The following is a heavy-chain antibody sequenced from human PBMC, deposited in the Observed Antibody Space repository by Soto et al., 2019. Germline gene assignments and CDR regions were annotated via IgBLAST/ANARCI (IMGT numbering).Heavy chain of an antibody. J-gene: IGHJ3*02. CDR3: ARCDKCGFDM. CDR1: GFTFNYYW. CDR2: IHSDGSST. Sequence: EVQLVESEGGLVQRGGSLRLSCAASGFTFNYYWMHWVRQAIGQGLVWVSHIHSDGSSTTYADSVKGRFTISKDNAKNTQYLQMNSLRDCDKAVYYCARCDKCGFDMWGEGTTFIVFS. D-gene: IGHD2-21*01. V-gene: IGHV3-74*01.